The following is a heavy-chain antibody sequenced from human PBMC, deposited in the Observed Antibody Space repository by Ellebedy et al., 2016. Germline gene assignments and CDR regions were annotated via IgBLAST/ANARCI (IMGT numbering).Heavy chain of an antibody. Sequence: GGSLRLXXAASGFTFSSYAMHWVRQAPGKGLEWVAVISYDGNNIYYAESVKGRFTISRDSSKSTLYLQMNSLRPEDTAVYYCARYRYGSGSYFDYWGQGTLVTVSS. J-gene: IGHJ4*02. CDR3: ARYRYGSGSYFDY. CDR1: GFTFSSYA. CDR2: ISYDGNNI. V-gene: IGHV3-30-3*01. D-gene: IGHD3-10*01.